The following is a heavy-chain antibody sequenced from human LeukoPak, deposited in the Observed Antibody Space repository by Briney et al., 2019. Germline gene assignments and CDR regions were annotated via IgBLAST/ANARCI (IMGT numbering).Heavy chain of an antibody. CDR2: ISAYNGNT. D-gene: IGHD6-13*01. V-gene: IGHV1-18*01. J-gene: IGHJ4*02. CDR1: GYTFTSYG. Sequence: ASVKVSCKASGYTFTSYGISWVRQAPGQGLEWMGWISAYNGNTNYAQKLQGRVTMTTDTSTSTAYMGLRSLRSDDTAVYYCASTTSIAAAGYFDYWGQGTLVTVSS. CDR3: ASTTSIAAAGYFDY.